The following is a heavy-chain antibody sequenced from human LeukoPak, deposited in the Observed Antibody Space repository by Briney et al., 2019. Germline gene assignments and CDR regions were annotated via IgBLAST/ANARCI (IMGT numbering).Heavy chain of an antibody. CDR2: ISGSGGST. V-gene: IGHV3-23*01. CDR1: GFTFSSYA. D-gene: IGHD3-22*01. CDR3: AKDYYDSTPGAVILDY. Sequence: GGSLRLSCAASGFTFSSYAMSWVRQAPGKGLEWVSAISGSGGSTYYADSVKGRFTISRDNSKNTLYLQMNSLRAEDTAVYYCAKDYYDSTPGAVILDYWGQGTLVTVSS. J-gene: IGHJ4*02.